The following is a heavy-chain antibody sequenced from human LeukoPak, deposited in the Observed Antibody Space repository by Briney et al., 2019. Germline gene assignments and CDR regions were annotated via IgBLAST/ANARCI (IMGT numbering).Heavy chain of an antibody. CDR3: ARDRASYCSGGSCYSEADY. V-gene: IGHV3-21*01. D-gene: IGHD2-15*01. CDR1: GFTFSIYS. CDR2: ISSSSSYI. J-gene: IGHJ4*02. Sequence: PGGSLRLSCAASGFTFSIYSMNWVRQAPGKGLEWVSSISSSSSYIYYADSVKGRFTISRDNAKNSLYLQMNSLRAEDTAVYYCARDRASYCSGGSCYSEADYWGQGTLVTVSS.